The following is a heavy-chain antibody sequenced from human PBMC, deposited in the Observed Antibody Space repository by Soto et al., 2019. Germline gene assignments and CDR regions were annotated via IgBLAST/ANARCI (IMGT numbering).Heavy chain of an antibody. Sequence: PGESLKISCKGSGYSFTSYWISWVRQMPGKGLEWMGRIDPSDSYTNYSPSFQGHVTISADKSISTAYLQWSSLKASDTAMYYCATGNITIFGVVILYGMDVWGQGTTVTVS. V-gene: IGHV5-10-1*01. CDR3: ATGNITIFGVVILYGMDV. J-gene: IGHJ6*02. CDR1: GYSFTSYW. CDR2: IDPSDSYT. D-gene: IGHD3-3*01.